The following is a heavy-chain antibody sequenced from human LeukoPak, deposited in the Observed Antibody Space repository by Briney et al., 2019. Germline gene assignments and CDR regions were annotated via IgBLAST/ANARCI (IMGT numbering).Heavy chain of an antibody. Sequence: PSKTLSLTCTVSGYSITTGHYWGWIRQPPGRGLEWIGSIYHGETTYYNPSLKTRLTISLDTSKNQFSLKLSSVTAADTAVYYCASNRSDFDYWGQGILVTVSS. D-gene: IGHD1-14*01. J-gene: IGHJ4*02. CDR1: GYSITTGHY. CDR2: IYHGETT. V-gene: IGHV4-38-2*02. CDR3: ASNRSDFDY.